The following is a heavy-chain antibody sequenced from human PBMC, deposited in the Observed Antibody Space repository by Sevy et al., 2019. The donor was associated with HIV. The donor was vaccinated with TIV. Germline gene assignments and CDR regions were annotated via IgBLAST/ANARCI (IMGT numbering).Heavy chain of an antibody. CDR1: GGSFSGYY. CDR2: INHSGST. CDR3: ARSQHLYCSGGSCYPSASPYFDY. Sequence: SETLSLTCAVYGGSFSGYYWSWIRQPPGKGLEWIGEINHSGSTNYNPSLMSRVTISVDTSKNQFSLKVSSVTAADTAVYYCARSQHLYCSGGSCYPSASPYFDYWGQRTLVTVSS. V-gene: IGHV4-34*01. D-gene: IGHD2-15*01. J-gene: IGHJ4*02.